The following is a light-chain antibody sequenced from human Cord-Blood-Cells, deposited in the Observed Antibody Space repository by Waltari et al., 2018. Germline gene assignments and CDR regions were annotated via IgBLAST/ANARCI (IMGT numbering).Light chain of an antibody. V-gene: IGLV1-44*01. CDR2: SNN. J-gene: IGLJ2*01. CDR1: RPTLRRKT. CDR3: AAWDDSLNRVV. Sequence: QPLLIQPPSPSATPGQRLTPSASGCRPTLRRKTVPWYQQLPGTAPKLLIYSNNQRPSGVPDRFSGSKSGTSASLAISGLQSEDEADYYCAAWDDSLNRVVFGGGTKLTVL.